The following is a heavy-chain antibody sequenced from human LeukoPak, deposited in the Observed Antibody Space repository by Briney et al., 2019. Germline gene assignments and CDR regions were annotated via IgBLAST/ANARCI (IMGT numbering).Heavy chain of an antibody. CDR2: TTYDGSNK. J-gene: IGHJ4*02. CDR3: ARGKYKNGWYYFDY. CDR1: GFTISSFG. Sequence: PGGSLRLSCAASGFTISSFGIHWVRQAPGKGPEWVAFTTYDGSNKLYADSMKGRITVSSDNSKNRLYLQMNSLRVEDTAVYYCARGKYKNGWYYFDYWGQGAQVTVSS. D-gene: IGHD6-19*01. V-gene: IGHV3-30*02.